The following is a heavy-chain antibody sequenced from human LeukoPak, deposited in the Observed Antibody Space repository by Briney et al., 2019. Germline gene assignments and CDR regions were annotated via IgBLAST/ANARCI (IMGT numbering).Heavy chain of an antibody. CDR2: ISSSGSTI. J-gene: IGHJ4*02. Sequence: GGSLRLSCAASGFTFSSYGMHWVRQAPGKGLEWVSYISSSGSTIYYADSVKGRFTISRDNAKNSLYLQMNSLRAEDTAVYYCAREGILLWFGEPTKGGLDYWGQGTLVTVSS. CDR1: GFTFSSYG. D-gene: IGHD3-10*01. V-gene: IGHV3-48*04. CDR3: AREGILLWFGEPTKGGLDY.